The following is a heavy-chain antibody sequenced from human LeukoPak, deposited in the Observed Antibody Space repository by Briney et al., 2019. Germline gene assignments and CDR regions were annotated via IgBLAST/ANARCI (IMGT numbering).Heavy chain of an antibody. CDR2: ISRNSTYI. CDR3: ARDEGYYFDS. Sequence: PGETLRLSCAASGFTFSDYIMNWVRQAPGKGLEWVASISRNSTYIHYADSVKGRFTISRDNTRTSHFLQMNSLRAEDTAIYYGARDEGYYFDSWGQGTEVPVS. CDR1: GFTFSDYI. J-gene: IGHJ4*02. V-gene: IGHV3-21*01.